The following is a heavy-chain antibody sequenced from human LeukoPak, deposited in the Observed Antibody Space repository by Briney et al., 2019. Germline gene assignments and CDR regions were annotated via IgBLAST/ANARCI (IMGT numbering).Heavy chain of an antibody. Sequence: GGSLRLSCAASGFTFSSYGMHWVRQAPGKGLEWVAFLRYDGSNKDYADSVKGRSTISRDNSKNTLYLQMNSLRAEDTAVYYCAKEYLEWFPMDVWGKGTKVTISS. CDR2: LRYDGSNK. V-gene: IGHV3-30*02. J-gene: IGHJ6*03. CDR1: GFTFSSYG. CDR3: AKEYLEWFPMDV. D-gene: IGHD3-9*01.